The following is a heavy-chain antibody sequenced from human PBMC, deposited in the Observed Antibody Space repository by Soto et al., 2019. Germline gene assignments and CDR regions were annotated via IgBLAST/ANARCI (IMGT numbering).Heavy chain of an antibody. CDR1: GFTVSSNY. V-gene: IGHV3-53*04. CDR3: AREERRTGSGNAFDI. D-gene: IGHD1-1*01. CDR2: IYSGGST. J-gene: IGHJ3*02. Sequence: GGSLRLSCAASGFTVSSNYMSWVRQAPGKGLEWVSVIYSGGSTYYADSVKGRFTISRHNSKNTLYLQMNSLRAEDTAVYYCAREERRTGSGNAFDIWGQGTMVTVSS.